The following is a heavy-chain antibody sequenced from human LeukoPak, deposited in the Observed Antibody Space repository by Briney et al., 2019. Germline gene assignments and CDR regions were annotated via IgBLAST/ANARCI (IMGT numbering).Heavy chain of an antibody. Sequence: SETLSLTCTVSGGSVSSGSFYWSWIRQPPGKGLEWIGYIYNSGSTNYNPSLKSRVTISVDTSKNQFSLKVTSVTAADTAVYYCARETAASDAFDIWGQGTMVTVSS. J-gene: IGHJ3*02. CDR2: IYNSGST. CDR3: ARETAASDAFDI. D-gene: IGHD2-21*02. V-gene: IGHV4-61*01. CDR1: GGSVSSGSFY.